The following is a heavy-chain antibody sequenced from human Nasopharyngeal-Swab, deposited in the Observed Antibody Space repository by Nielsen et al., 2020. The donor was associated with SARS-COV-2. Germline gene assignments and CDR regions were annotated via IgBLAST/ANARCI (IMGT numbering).Heavy chain of an antibody. J-gene: IGHJ5*02. V-gene: IGHV4-39*01. CDR2: IYYSGST. D-gene: IGHD6-6*01. Sequence: ESLKISCTVSGGSISSSSYYWGWIRQPPGKGLEWIGSIYYSGSTYYNPSLKSRVTISVDTSKNQFSLKLSSVTAADTAVYYCARGARVQLVRTGWFDPWGQGTLVTVSS. CDR3: ARGARVQLVRTGWFDP. CDR1: GGSISSSSYY.